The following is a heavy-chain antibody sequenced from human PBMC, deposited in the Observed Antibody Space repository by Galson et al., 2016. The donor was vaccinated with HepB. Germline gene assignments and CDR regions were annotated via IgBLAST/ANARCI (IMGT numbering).Heavy chain of an antibody. V-gene: IGHV1-8*02. CDR2: VNPNSGNR. CDR3: TKSKVRDLPAMDV. J-gene: IGHJ6*02. D-gene: IGHD3-10*01. CDR1: GYTFINYD. Sequence: SVKVSCKAAGYTFINYDINWVRQAPGQGLECVAWVNPNSGNRGYPQKFQGRVTMTTDRSTGTAYMALSSLRSDETSVYYCTKSKVRDLPAMDVWGQGTTVTVS.